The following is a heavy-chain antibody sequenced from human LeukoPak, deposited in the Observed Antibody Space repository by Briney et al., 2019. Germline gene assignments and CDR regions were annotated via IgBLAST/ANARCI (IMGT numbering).Heavy chain of an antibody. CDR3: ARESITGHRDFDC. CDR1: GFTFSSYS. D-gene: IGHD1-20*01. CDR2: ISSGSRTI. V-gene: IGHV3-48*01. J-gene: IGHJ4*02. Sequence: GGSLRLSCAASGFTFSSYSMNWVRQAPGKGLEWVSYISSGSRTIYYADSVNGRFTMSRDNAKNSLYLQMNSLRAEDTAVYYCARESITGHRDFDCWGQGTLVTVSS.